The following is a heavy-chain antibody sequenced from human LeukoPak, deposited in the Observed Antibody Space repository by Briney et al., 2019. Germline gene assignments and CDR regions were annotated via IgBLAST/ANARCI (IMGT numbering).Heavy chain of an antibody. V-gene: IGHV4-39*01. CDR3: ARHSVRNLEWLGY. CDR1: GGSISSSSYY. D-gene: IGHD3-3*01. Sequence: SETLSLTCSVSGGSISSSSYYWGWIRQPPGKGLEWIGSIYYSGSTYYNPSLKSRVTISVDTSKNQFSLKLSSVTAADTAVYYCARHSVRNLEWLGYWGQGTLVTVSS. J-gene: IGHJ4*02. CDR2: IYYSGST.